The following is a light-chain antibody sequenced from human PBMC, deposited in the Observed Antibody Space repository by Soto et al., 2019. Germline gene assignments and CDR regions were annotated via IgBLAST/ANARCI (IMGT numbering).Light chain of an antibody. CDR1: SNDVGGYNY. CDR3: SSYTSSSTGV. CDR2: DVS. J-gene: IGLJ1*01. V-gene: IGLV2-14*01. Sequence: QSVLTQPASVSGSPGQSITISCTGNSNDVGGYNYVSWYQQHPGKAPKLMIYDVSNRPSGVSNRFSGSKSGNTASLTISGLQAEDEADYYCSSYTSSSTGVFGTGTKVTVL.